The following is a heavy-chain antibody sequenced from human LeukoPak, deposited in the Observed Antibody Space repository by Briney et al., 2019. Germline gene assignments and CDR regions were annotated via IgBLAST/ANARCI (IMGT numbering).Heavy chain of an antibody. Sequence: GASVKVSCKASGYTFTSYDINWVRQATGQGLEWMGWMNPNSGNTGYAQKFQGRVTMTGNTSISTAYMELSSLRSEDTAVYYCARSLWFGELLSLDYWGQGTLVTVSS. V-gene: IGHV1-8*01. CDR2: MNPNSGNT. J-gene: IGHJ4*02. CDR1: GYTFTSYD. CDR3: ARSLWFGELLSLDY. D-gene: IGHD3-10*01.